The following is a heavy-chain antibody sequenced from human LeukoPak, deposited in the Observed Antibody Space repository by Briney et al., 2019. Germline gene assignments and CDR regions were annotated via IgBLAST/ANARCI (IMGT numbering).Heavy chain of an antibody. D-gene: IGHD2-21*02. J-gene: IGHJ4*02. CDR3: AKDGTGCGGDCYSDY. V-gene: IGHV3-23*01. Sequence: GGSLRLSCAVSGLTFSSYGMSWVRQAPGKGLEWVSAITYSGGNTYYADSVKGRFTISRDNSKNTLYLQMNSLRAEDTAVYYCAKDGTGCGGDCYSDYWGQGTLVTVSS. CDR1: GLTFSSYG. CDR2: ITYSGGNT.